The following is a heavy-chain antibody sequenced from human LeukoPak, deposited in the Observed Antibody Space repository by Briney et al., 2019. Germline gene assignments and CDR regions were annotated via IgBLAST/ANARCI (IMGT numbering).Heavy chain of an antibody. Sequence: GGSLRLSCAASGFTFSSYAMSWVRQAPGKGLEWVSAISGGGSSTYYADSVKGRFTISRDNSRNTLYLLMNSLRAEDTAVYYCAKAHYYDSSDYKVGAFDIWGQGTMVTVSS. CDR1: GFTFSSYA. CDR3: AKAHYYDSSDYKVGAFDI. V-gene: IGHV3-23*01. CDR2: ISGGGSST. D-gene: IGHD3-22*01. J-gene: IGHJ3*02.